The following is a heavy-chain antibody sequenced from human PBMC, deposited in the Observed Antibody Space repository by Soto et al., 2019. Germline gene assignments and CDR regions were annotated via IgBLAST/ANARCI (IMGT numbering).Heavy chain of an antibody. CDR1: GFTFSSYA. CDR2: ISGSGGST. CDR3: AKVGYSSSSFGMDV. Sequence: LRLSCAASGFTFSSYAMSWVRQAPGKGLEWVSAISGSGGSTYYADSVKGRFTISRDNSKNTLYLQMNSLRAEDTAVYYCAKVGYSSSSFGMDVWGQGTTVTVSS. D-gene: IGHD6-13*01. J-gene: IGHJ6*02. V-gene: IGHV3-23*01.